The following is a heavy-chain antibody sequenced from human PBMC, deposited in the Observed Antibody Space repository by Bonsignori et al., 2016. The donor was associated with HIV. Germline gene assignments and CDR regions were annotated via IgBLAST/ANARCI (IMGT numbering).Heavy chain of an antibody. V-gene: IGHV3-11*01. CDR2: ISSSGSTI. Sequence: WIRQPPGKGLEWVSYISSSGSTIYYADSVKGRFTISRDNAKNSLYLQMNSLRAEDTAVYYCARDRTTAKHFDYWGQGTLVTVSS. D-gene: IGHD4-11*01. CDR3: ARDRTTAKHFDY. J-gene: IGHJ4*02.